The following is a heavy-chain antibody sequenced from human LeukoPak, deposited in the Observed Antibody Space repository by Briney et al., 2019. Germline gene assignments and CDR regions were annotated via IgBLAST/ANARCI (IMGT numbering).Heavy chain of an antibody. Sequence: SETLSLTCIESGGSISGSNYYWDWIRQSPGKGLEWIGKVYYSGRTFYNPSLKSRVPISVDTSKNEFSLKLRSMTAADTAVYYCARQGGGFWSGDYSGDFYYGLDVWGQGTTVTVSS. CDR2: VYYSGRT. CDR1: GGSISGSNYY. CDR3: ARQGGGFWSGDYSGDFYYGLDV. J-gene: IGHJ6*02. D-gene: IGHD3-3*01. V-gene: IGHV4-39*01.